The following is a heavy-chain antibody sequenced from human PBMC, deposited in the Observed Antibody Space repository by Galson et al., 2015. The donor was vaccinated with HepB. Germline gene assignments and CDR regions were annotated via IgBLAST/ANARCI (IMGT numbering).Heavy chain of an antibody. J-gene: IGHJ4*02. D-gene: IGHD5-18*01. CDR2: ISYDGSNK. V-gene: IGHV3-30*18. Sequence: SLRLSCAASGFTFSSYGMHWVRQAPGKGLEWVAVISYDGSNKYYADSVKGRFTISRDNSKNTLYLQMNSLRAEDTAVYYCAKAREGAYSYGFLYDYWGQGTLVTVSS. CDR1: GFTFSSYG. CDR3: AKAREGAYSYGFLYDY.